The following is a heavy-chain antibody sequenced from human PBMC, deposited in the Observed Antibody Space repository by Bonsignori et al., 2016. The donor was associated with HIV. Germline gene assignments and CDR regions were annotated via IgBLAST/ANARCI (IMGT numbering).Heavy chain of an antibody. J-gene: IGHJ3*02. V-gene: IGHV4-59*01. D-gene: IGHD2-2*01. Sequence: SETLSLTCTVSGDSISSYYWSWIRQPPGKGLEWIGYLYYSGSTNYNPSLWSRVTISVDTSKNQFSLKLSSVTAADTAVYYCARDNAQGAFDIWGQGTMVTVSS. CDR3: ARDNAQGAFDI. CDR2: LYYSGST. CDR1: GDSISSYY.